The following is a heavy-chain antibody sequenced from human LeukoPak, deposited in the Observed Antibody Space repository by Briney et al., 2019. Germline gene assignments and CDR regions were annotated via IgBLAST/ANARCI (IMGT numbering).Heavy chain of an antibody. CDR2: INVSGGST. J-gene: IGHJ4*02. V-gene: IGHV1-46*01. CDR3: ARVRKAVATGFDY. CDR1: GYTFTDYF. D-gene: IGHD5-12*01. Sequence: EASVKVSCKAFGYTFTDYFVHWVRQAPGLGLEWMGVINVSGGSTTYAQNFQDRITMTRDTSTSTVYMELSSLRSEDTAVYYCARVRKAVATGFDYWGQGTLVTVSS.